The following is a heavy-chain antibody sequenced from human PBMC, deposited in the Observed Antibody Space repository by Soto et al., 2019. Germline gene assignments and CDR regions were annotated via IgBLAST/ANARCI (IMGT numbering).Heavy chain of an antibody. CDR1: GFTFSSYA. D-gene: IGHD2-15*01. CDR2: ISGSGGST. V-gene: IGHV3-23*01. J-gene: IGHJ5*02. Sequence: GGSLRLSCAASGFTFSSYAMSWVRQAPGKGLEWVSAISGSGGSTYYADSVKGRFTISRDNSKNTLTLQMNSLGAEDTAVYYCVYPGYCSGGSCYNWFDPWGQGTLVTVSS. CDR3: VYPGYCSGGSCYNWFDP.